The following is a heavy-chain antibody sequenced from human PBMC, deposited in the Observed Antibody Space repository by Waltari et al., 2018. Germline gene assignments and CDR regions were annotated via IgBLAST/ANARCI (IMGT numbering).Heavy chain of an antibody. Sequence: QVQLQQWGAGLLKPSETLSLTCAVYGGSFSGYYWSWIRQPPGKGLEWIGEINHSGSTRYNPTLKSRVPISVDPSKNQFSLKLSSVTAAETAVYYCASRTRPGYSSSWYADYYYYGMDVWGQGTTVTVSS. D-gene: IGHD6-13*01. CDR1: GGSFSGYY. J-gene: IGHJ6*02. CDR2: INHSGST. V-gene: IGHV4-34*01. CDR3: ASRTRPGYSSSWYADYYYYGMDV.